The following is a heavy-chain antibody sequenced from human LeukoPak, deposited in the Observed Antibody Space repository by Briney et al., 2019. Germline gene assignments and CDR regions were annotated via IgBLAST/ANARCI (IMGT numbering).Heavy chain of an antibody. D-gene: IGHD3-22*01. J-gene: IGHJ5*02. Sequence: ASVKVSCKASGYTFTSYGISWVRQAPGQGLEWMGWINPNSGGTNYAQKFQGRVTMTRDTSISTAYMELSRLRSDDTAVYYCARGRPTYYYDSSGYYSWGQGTLVTVSS. CDR2: INPNSGGT. CDR3: ARGRPTYYYDSSGYYS. CDR1: GYTFTSYG. V-gene: IGHV1-2*02.